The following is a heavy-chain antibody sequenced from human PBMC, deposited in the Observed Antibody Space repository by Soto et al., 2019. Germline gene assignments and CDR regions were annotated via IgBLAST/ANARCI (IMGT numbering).Heavy chain of an antibody. J-gene: IGHJ4*02. CDR2: IYYSGST. CDR1: GGSISSGDYY. CDR3: ARDGIIAARPGFFDY. V-gene: IGHV4-30-4*01. D-gene: IGHD6-6*01. Sequence: PSETLSLTCTVSGGSISSGDYYWSWIRQPPGKGLEWIGYIYYSGSTYYNPSLKSRVTISVDTSKNQFSLKLSSVTAADTDVYYCARDGIIAARPGFFDYWGQGTLVTVSS.